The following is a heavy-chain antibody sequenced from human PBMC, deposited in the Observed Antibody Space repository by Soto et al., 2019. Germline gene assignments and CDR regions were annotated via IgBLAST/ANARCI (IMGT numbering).Heavy chain of an antibody. J-gene: IGHJ4*02. CDR3: TTDPGSGDYVWGSYRYIQSDY. Sequence: PGGSLRLSCAASGFTFSNAWMNWVRQAPGKGLEWVGRIKSKTDGGTTDYAAPVKGRFTISRDDSKNTLYLQMSSLKTEDTAVYYCTTDPGSGDYVWGSYRYIQSDYWGQGTLVTVSS. CDR2: IKSKTDGGTT. V-gene: IGHV3-15*07. CDR1: GFTFSNAW. D-gene: IGHD3-16*02.